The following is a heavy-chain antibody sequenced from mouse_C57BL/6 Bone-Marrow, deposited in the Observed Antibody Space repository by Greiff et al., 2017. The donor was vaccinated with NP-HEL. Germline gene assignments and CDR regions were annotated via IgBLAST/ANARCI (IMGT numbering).Heavy chain of an antibody. D-gene: IGHD2-2*01. Sequence: QVQLQQSGAELMKPGASVKLSCKATGYTFTGYWLEWVKQRPGHGLEWIGEILPGSGSTNYNEKFKGKATFTADTSSNTAYMQRSSLTTEDSAIYYCAYGYFWFAYWGQGTLVTVSA. J-gene: IGHJ3*01. V-gene: IGHV1-9*01. CDR3: AYGYFWFAY. CDR2: ILPGSGST. CDR1: GYTFTGYW.